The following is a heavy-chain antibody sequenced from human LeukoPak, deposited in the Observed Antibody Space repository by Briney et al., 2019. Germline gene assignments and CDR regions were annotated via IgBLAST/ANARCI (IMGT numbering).Heavy chain of an antibody. CDR1: GFTFDDCA. CDR3: AKEGIAAAGTGYYFDY. J-gene: IGHJ4*02. CDR2: ISGSGGST. D-gene: IGHD6-13*01. V-gene: IGHV3-23*01. Sequence: GGSLRLSCAASGFTFDDCAMHWVRQAPGKGLEWVSGISGSGGSTYYAASVKGRFTISRDNSKNTLYLQMNSLRAEDTAVYYCAKEGIAAAGTGYYFDYWGQGTLVTVSS.